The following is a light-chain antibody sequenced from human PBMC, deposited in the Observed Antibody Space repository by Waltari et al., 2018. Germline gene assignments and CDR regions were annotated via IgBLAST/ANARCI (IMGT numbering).Light chain of an antibody. CDR2: AAS. Sequence: EIVLTQSPGTLSLAPGERATLSCRASQNVSRTLAWYQQKPGQAPSLLIYAASTRATGIPDRFSGSGSGTDFSLTISRLEPEDFAVYYCQHYVRLPATFGQGTKVEIK. CDR3: QHYVRLPAT. CDR1: QNVSRT. V-gene: IGKV3-20*01. J-gene: IGKJ1*01.